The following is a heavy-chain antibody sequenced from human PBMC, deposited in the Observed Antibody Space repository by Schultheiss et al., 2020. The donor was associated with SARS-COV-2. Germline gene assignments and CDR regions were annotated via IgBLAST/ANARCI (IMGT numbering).Heavy chain of an antibody. D-gene: IGHD1-26*01. CDR1: GDSISSVGCS. CDR3: ARGPDSGSYYAWFAT. CDR2: IYYSGST. J-gene: IGHJ5*02. V-gene: IGHV4-39*07. Sequence: SETLSLTCAVSGDSISSVGCSWRWVRQPPGKGLEWIGSIYYSGSTYYNPSLKSRVTISVDTSKNQFSLKLTSVTAADTAVYYCARGPDSGSYYAWFATWGQGTLVTVSS.